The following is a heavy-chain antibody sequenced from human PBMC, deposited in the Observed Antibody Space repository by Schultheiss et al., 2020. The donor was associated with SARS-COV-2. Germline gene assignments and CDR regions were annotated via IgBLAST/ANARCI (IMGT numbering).Heavy chain of an antibody. J-gene: IGHJ4*02. CDR3: ARHHYYDSSVFDY. Sequence: SETLSLTCTVSGGSISSYYWSWIRQPPGKGLEWIGYIYYSGSTNYNPSLKSRVTISVDTSKNQFSLKLSSVTAADTAVYYCARHHYYDSSVFDYWGQGTLVTVS. D-gene: IGHD3-22*01. CDR1: GGSISSYY. CDR2: IYYSGST. V-gene: IGHV4-59*08.